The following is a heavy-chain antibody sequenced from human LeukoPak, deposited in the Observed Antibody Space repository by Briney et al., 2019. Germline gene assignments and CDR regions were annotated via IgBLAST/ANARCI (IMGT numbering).Heavy chain of an antibody. J-gene: IGHJ5*02. D-gene: IGHD1-26*01. CDR3: TGGATDNWFDP. Sequence: ASVKVSCKASGYTFIGYYLHWVRQAPGQGLEWMGWINPNSGGAKYAQKFQGRVTMTRYTSISTAYMELNRLTSDDTAVYYCTGGATDNWFDPWGQGTLVTVSS. CDR1: GYTFIGYY. CDR2: INPNSGGA. V-gene: IGHV1-2*02.